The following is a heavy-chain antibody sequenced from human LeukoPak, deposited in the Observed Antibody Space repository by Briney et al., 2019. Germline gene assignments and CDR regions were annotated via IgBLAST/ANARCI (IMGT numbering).Heavy chain of an antibody. Sequence: TGRSLRLSCTASGFNFGDYAMSWVRQAPGKGLEWVGVIRSKAYGGTTEYAASVKGRFSISRDDSKSIAYLQMNTLKTEDTAVYYCIRGLDHAVVPAATLFDYWGQGTLVTVSS. CDR1: GFNFGDYA. CDR3: IRGLDHAVVPAATLFDY. CDR2: IRSKAYGGTT. J-gene: IGHJ4*02. D-gene: IGHD2-2*01. V-gene: IGHV3-49*04.